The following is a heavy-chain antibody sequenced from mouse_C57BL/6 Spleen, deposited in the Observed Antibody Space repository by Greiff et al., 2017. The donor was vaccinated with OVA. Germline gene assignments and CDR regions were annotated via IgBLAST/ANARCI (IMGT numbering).Heavy chain of an antibody. CDR3: ARGIYGSFYYFDG. D-gene: IGHD1-1*01. J-gene: IGHJ2*01. Sequence: EVQLQQSGPELVKPGDSVKISCKASGYSFTGYFMNWVMQSHGKSLEWIGRINPYNGDTFYNQKFKGKATLTVDKSSSTAHMELRSLTSEDSAVYYCARGIYGSFYYFDGWGQGTTLTVSS. CDR2: INPYNGDT. V-gene: IGHV1-20*01. CDR1: GYSFTGYF.